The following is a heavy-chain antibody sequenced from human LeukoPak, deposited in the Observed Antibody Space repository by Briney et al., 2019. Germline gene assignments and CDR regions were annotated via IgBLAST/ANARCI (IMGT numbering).Heavy chain of an antibody. D-gene: IGHD4-17*01. V-gene: IGHV3-30*03. CDR1: GFAFNSYV. Sequence: GGSLRLSCAASGFAFNSYVVHWVRQAPGKGLEWVAVISYDGSNTYYADSVKGRFTISRDNSKNTLHLQMNSLRAEDTAVYYCARDTDQILFDYWGQGTLVTVSS. CDR3: ARDTDQILFDY. CDR2: ISYDGSNT. J-gene: IGHJ4*02.